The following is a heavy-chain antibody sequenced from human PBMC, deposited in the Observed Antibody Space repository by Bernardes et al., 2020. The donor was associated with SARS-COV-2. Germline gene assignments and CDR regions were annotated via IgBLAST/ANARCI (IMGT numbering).Heavy chain of an antibody. D-gene: IGHD2-15*01. Sequence: GGSLRVSCATSGFTFSSYSMYWVRQTPGKGLEWVSHIGPSSRDISCADSVKGRFTTSRDDAKNSLYLQMNSLTAEDTAVYYCARRLIVEARAGLDYWGQGILVTVSS. CDR2: IGPSSRDI. V-gene: IGHV3-21*05. J-gene: IGHJ4*02. CDR1: GFTFSSYS. CDR3: ARRLIVEARAGLDY.